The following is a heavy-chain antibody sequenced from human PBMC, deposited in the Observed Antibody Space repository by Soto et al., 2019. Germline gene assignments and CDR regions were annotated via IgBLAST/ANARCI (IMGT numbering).Heavy chain of an antibody. CDR3: ATRITVFGLLIPPFDP. Sequence: SETLSLTCAVSADSINSSHWWNWVRQPPGKGLEWIGQISHSGSTNYNPSLKSRVTMSVDTSKNQFSLRLSSVTAADTAIYYCATRITVFGLLIPPFDPWGQGTQVTAPQ. CDR2: ISHSGST. D-gene: IGHD3-3*01. V-gene: IGHV4-4*02. J-gene: IGHJ5*02. CDR1: ADSINSSHW.